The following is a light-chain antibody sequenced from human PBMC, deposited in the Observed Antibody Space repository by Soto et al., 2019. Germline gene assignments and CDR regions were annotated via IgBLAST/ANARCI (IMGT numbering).Light chain of an antibody. CDR1: SSNIGAGYD. CDR2: GNS. CDR3: QSYDSSQSPL. V-gene: IGLV1-40*01. J-gene: IGLJ3*02. Sequence: QSVLTQPPSVSGAPGQRVTISCTGSSSNIGAGYDVHWYQQLPGTAPKLLIYGNSNRPSGVPDRFSGSKSGTSASLAITGLQAEDEADYYCQSYDSSQSPLFGGGTKLTVL.